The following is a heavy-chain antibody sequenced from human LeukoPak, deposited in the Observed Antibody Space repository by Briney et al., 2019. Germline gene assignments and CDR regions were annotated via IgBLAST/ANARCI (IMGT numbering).Heavy chain of an antibody. CDR1: GFTFSDYY. D-gene: IGHD6-19*01. J-gene: IGHJ4*02. V-gene: IGHV3-11*01. CDR2: ISSSVSTI. Sequence: GGSLRLSCAASGFTFSDYYMSWIRQAPGKGLEWVSYISSSVSTIYYADSVRGRFTISSDNSKNSLYLQMNSLRAEDTAVYYCARALRPIAVAGTGFDYWGQGTLVTVSS. CDR3: ARALRPIAVAGTGFDY.